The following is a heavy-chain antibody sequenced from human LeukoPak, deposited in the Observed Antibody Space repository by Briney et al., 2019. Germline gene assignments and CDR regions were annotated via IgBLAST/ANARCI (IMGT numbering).Heavy chain of an antibody. J-gene: IGHJ4*02. D-gene: IGHD3-10*01. V-gene: IGHV1-69*04. CDR2: IIPILGIA. CDR3: VFVRGVSNNGVDY. CDR1: GGTFSSYA. Sequence: SVKVSCKASGGTFSSYAISWVRQAPGQGLEWMGRIIPILGIANYAQKFQGRVTITADKSTSTAYMELSSLRSEDTVVYYCVFVRGVSNNGVDYWGQGTLVTVSS.